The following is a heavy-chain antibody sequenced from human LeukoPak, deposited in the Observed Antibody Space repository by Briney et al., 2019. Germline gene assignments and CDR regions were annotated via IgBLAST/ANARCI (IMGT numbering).Heavy chain of an antibody. Sequence: SETLSLTCAVSGYPTNNAYYWAWIRQPPGKGLEWIGSLYHPDSTYYNPSLKSRVAMSVDTSTNQFSLKLSFVTAADTAVYYCARQYDSYFYYYLDLWGTGTTVTVSS. J-gene: IGHJ6*03. CDR3: ARQYDSYFYYYLDL. CDR1: GYPTNNAYY. CDR2: LYHPDST. D-gene: IGHD2-2*01. V-gene: IGHV4-38-2*01.